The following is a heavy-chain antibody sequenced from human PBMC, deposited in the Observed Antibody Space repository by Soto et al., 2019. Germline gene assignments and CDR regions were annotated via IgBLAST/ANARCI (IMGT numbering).Heavy chain of an antibody. J-gene: IGHJ6*02. Sequence: QVQLVESGGGVVQPGRSLRLSCAASGFTFSSYGMHWVRQAPGKGLEWVAVIWYDGSNKYYADSVKGRFTISRDNSKNTLYLQMNSLRAEDTAVYYCARDLIVLVPAAMAYYYYGMDVWGQGTTVTVSS. CDR1: GFTFSSYG. CDR3: ARDLIVLVPAAMAYYYYGMDV. CDR2: IWYDGSNK. V-gene: IGHV3-33*01. D-gene: IGHD2-2*01.